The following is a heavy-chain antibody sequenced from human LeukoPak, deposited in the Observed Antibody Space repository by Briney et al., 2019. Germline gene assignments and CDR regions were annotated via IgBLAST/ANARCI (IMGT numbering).Heavy chain of an antibody. CDR2: TRNKANSYTT. D-gene: IGHD3-22*01. CDR3: ASMYYDSSGPHDAFDI. V-gene: IGHV3-72*01. Sequence: PGGSLRLSCAASGFTFSDHYMDWVRQAPGKGLEWVGRTRNKANSYTTEYAASVKGRFTISRDDSKNSLYLQMNSLKTEDTAVYYCASMYYDSSGPHDAFDIWGQGTMATVSS. J-gene: IGHJ3*02. CDR1: GFTFSDHY.